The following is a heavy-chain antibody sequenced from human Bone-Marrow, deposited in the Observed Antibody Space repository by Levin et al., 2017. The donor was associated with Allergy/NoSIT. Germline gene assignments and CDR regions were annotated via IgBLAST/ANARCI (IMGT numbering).Heavy chain of an antibody. CDR2: IWYDGGNK. CDR3: ARGGYCTSTSCPTYLDY. CDR1: GFTFSNYG. J-gene: IGHJ4*02. V-gene: IGHV3-33*01. D-gene: IGHD2-2*01. Sequence: GESLKISCAASGFTFSNYGMHWVRQAPGKGLEWVAVIWYDGGNKYYADSVKGRFTISRDNSKNTLYLQMNSLRAADTALYYCARGGYCTSTSCPTYLDYWGQGTLVTVSS.